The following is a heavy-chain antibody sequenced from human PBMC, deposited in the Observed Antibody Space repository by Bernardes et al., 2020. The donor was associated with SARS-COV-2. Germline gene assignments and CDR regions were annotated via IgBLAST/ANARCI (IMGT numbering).Heavy chain of an antibody. D-gene: IGHD4-4*01. CDR1: GFTFSSYT. J-gene: IGHJ4*02. CDR2: ISTSSSYI. Sequence: GSLRLSGAASGFTFSSYTMNWVRTAPGKGLEWISSISTSSSYISYSDSVRGRFTISRDNAKNSVSLQMNSLRAEDTAVYYCARVDFSNLYYFDYWGQGTPVTVSS. V-gene: IGHV3-21*06. CDR3: ARVDFSNLYYFDY.